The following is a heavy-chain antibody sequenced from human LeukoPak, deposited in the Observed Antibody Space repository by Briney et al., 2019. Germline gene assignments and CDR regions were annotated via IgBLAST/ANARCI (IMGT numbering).Heavy chain of an antibody. D-gene: IGHD3-22*01. CDR1: GFTFSSYA. CDR2: ISSSGSTI. CDR3: AREPETYDSSGYYGY. V-gene: IGHV3-48*04. Sequence: PGGSLRLSCAASGFTFSSYAMSWVRQAPGKGLEWVSYISSSGSTIYYADSVKGRFTISRDNAKNSLYLQMNSLRAEDTAVYYCAREPETYDSSGYYGYWGQGTLVTVSS. J-gene: IGHJ4*02.